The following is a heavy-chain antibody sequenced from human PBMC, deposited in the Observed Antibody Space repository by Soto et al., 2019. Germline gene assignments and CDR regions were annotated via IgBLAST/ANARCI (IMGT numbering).Heavy chain of an antibody. CDR3: ARDRIAVAGNPEYFQH. V-gene: IGHV3-66*01. Sequence: PGGSLRLSCAASGFTVSSNYMSWVRQAPGKGLEWVSVIYSGGSTYYADSVKGRSTISRDNSKNTLYLQMNSLRAEDTAVYYCARDRIAVAGNPEYFQHWGQGTLVTVSS. CDR1: GFTVSSNY. J-gene: IGHJ1*01. CDR2: IYSGGST. D-gene: IGHD6-19*01.